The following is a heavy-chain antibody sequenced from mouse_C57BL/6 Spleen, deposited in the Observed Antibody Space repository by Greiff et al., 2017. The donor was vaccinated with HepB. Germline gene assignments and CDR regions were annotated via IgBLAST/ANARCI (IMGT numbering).Heavy chain of an antibody. V-gene: IGHV5-9*04. Sequence: EVNVVESGGGLVKPGGSLKLSCAASGFTFSSYTMSWVRQTPEKRLEWVATISGGGGNTYYPDSVKGRFTIAGDKAKNTQYLQLSRLRSEDTAVDYCARHEIWYYGSSYAWYFDVWGTGTTVTVSS. J-gene: IGHJ1*03. D-gene: IGHD1-1*01. CDR1: GFTFSSYT. CDR3: ARHEIWYYGSSYAWYFDV. CDR2: ISGGGGNT.